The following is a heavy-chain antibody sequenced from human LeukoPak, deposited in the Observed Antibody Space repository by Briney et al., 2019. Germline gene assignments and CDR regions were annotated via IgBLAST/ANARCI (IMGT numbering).Heavy chain of an antibody. D-gene: IGHD3-22*01. J-gene: IGHJ4*02. CDR2: IHYSGST. CDR1: GGSISSGTYS. V-gene: IGHV4-39*01. CDR3: ARRSTSGYYYFDY. Sequence: PSETLSLTCTVSGGSISSGTYSWAWIRQPPGRGLEWIGTIHYSGSTYYNPSLESRVTISVDSSRNQFSLKLSSVTAADTAVYYCARRSTSGYYYFDYWGQGTRVTVSS.